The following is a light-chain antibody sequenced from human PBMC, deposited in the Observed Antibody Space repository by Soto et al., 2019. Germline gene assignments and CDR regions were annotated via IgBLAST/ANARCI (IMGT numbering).Light chain of an antibody. Sequence: QSALTQPASVSGSPGQSITISCTGTSSDVGSYNLVSWYQQHPGKAPKLMIYEGSKRPSGVSNRFSGSKSGNTASLTISGLQAEDEADYYCCSYAAVFGGGTQLTVL. CDR2: EGS. J-gene: IGLJ2*01. CDR3: CSYAAV. CDR1: SSDVGSYNL. V-gene: IGLV2-23*01.